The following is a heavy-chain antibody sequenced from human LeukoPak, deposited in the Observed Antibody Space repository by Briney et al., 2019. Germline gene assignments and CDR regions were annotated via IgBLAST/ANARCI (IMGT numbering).Heavy chain of an antibody. V-gene: IGHV4-39*01. CDR1: GGSISSSNYY. CDR2: TDYSGST. D-gene: IGHD6-6*01. Sequence: SETLSLTCTVSGGSISSSNYYWGWIRQPPGKGLEWIGNTDYSGSTYYNPSLKSRVTISVDTSNNKLSLKLSSVTAADTAVYYCARGSRYSSSSGTIDYWGQGTLVTVSS. CDR3: ARGSRYSSSSGTIDY. J-gene: IGHJ4*02.